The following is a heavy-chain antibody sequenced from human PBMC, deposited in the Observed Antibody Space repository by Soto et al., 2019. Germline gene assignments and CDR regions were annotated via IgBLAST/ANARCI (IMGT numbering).Heavy chain of an antibody. CDR1: GGSISSSSYY. Sequence: PSETLSLTCTVSGGSISSSSYYWGWIRQPPGKGLEWIGSIYYSGSTYYNPSLKSRVTISVDTSKNRFSLKLSSVTAADTAVYYCARHLNTVFRGYYYGKDVWGQGTTVTVSS. J-gene: IGHJ6*02. CDR3: ARHLNTVFRGYYYGKDV. CDR2: IYYSGST. D-gene: IGHD3-3*01. V-gene: IGHV4-39*01.